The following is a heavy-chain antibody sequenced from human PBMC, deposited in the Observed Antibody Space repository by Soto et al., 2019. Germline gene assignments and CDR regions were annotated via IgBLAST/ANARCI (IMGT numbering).Heavy chain of an antibody. V-gene: IGHV1-18*01. CDR1: GYSFTSYG. CDR3: GRCRTDSYAMDV. CDR2: ISPYNGRT. Sequence: PGPSVKVSCKASGYSFTSYGVGWMRQVPGQGPEWMGWISPYNGRTNYAQSVKGRVVMTTDISTNTVYLELRSLRSDDSAIYYCGRCRTDSYAMDVWGQGTTVAVSS. D-gene: IGHD5-18*01. J-gene: IGHJ6*02.